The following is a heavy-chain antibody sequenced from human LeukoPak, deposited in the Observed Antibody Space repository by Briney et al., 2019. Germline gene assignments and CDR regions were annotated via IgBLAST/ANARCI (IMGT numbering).Heavy chain of an antibody. Sequence: GGSLRLSWTAAGFTFVIDGMSWVRLAPRNWLERVSSIRGGGTYYADYVKGRLTLSRDNSKNTLYLQMNRLSVEETAVYYCASQSPSQATDYWGQGPLVLVSS. CDR2: IRGGGT. J-gene: IGHJ4*02. CDR1: GFTFVIDG. CDR3: ASQSPSQATDY. V-gene: IGHV3-23*01.